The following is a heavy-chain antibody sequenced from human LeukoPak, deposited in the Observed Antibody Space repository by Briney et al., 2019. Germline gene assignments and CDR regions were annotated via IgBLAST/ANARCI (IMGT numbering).Heavy chain of an antibody. CDR1: GFTFSSYA. CDR2: ISYDGSNK. V-gene: IGHV3-30*04. CDR3: ARDPGPIDVLYFDY. D-gene: IGHD2-15*01. Sequence: GGSLRLSCAAPGFTFSSYAMHWVRQAPGKGLEWVAVISYDGSNKYYADSVKGRFTISRDNSKNTLYLQMNSLRAEDTAVYYCARDPGPIDVLYFDYWGQGALVTVSS. J-gene: IGHJ4*02.